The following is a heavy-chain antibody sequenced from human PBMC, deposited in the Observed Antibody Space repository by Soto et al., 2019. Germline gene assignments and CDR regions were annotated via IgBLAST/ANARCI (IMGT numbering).Heavy chain of an antibody. CDR3: AREGIVATDSFDY. V-gene: IGHV3-30-3*01. J-gene: IGHJ4*02. CDR1: EFTFSSYA. D-gene: IGHD5-12*01. Sequence: GGFMRLPCAVSEFTFSSYAMRWVRQVPGKGLEWVAVISYDGSSKYYADSVKGRFTISRDNSKNTLYLQMNSLRAEDMAVYYCAREGIVATDSFDYWGQGTLVIVSS. CDR2: ISYDGSSK.